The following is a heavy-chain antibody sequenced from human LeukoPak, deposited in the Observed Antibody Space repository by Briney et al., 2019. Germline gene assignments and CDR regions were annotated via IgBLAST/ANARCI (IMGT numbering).Heavy chain of an antibody. V-gene: IGHV3-15*01. D-gene: IGHD3-10*01. CDR1: GFTFSTYW. CDR3: TTAGSNYYYYYMDV. CDR2: IKSKTDGGTT. Sequence: GGSLRLSCAASGFTFSTYWMSWVRQAPGKGLEWVGRIKSKTDGGTTDYAAPVKGRFTISRDDSKNTLYLQMNSLKTEDTAVYYCTTAGSNYYYYYMDVWGKGTTVTVSS. J-gene: IGHJ6*03.